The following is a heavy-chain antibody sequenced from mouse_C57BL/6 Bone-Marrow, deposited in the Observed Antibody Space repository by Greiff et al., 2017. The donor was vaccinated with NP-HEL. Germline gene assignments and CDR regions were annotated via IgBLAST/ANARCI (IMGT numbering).Heavy chain of an antibody. CDR3: ARSTMVTTRVPYFDY. V-gene: IGHV1-69*01. CDR1: GYTFTSYW. CDR2: LDPSDSYT. Sequence: QVQLQQSGAELVMPGASVKLSCKASGYTFTSYWMHWVKQRPGQGLEWIGELDPSDSYTTYTQKFKGKSTLTVDTSSSTAYMQLSSLTSEDSAVYYCARSTMVTTRVPYFDYWGKGTTLTVSS. D-gene: IGHD2-1*01. J-gene: IGHJ2*01.